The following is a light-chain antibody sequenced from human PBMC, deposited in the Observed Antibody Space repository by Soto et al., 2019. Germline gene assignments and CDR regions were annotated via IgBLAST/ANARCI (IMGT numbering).Light chain of an antibody. CDR1: SSNIGSNY. Sequence: QSVLTQPPSASGTPGQRVTISCSGSSSNIGSNYVYWYQQLPGTAPKLLIYRNNQRPSGVPDRFSGSKSGTSASLDISGLRSEDGADYYCAAWDDSLSGVVFGGGTKLTVL. V-gene: IGLV1-47*01. CDR3: AAWDDSLSGVV. J-gene: IGLJ2*01. CDR2: RNN.